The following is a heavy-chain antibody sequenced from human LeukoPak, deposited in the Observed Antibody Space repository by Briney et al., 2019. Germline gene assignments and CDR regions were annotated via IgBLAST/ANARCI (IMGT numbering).Heavy chain of an antibody. J-gene: IGHJ5*02. Sequence: SETLSLTCTVSGYSISSGYYWGWIRQPPGKGLEWIGSIYHSGTTYYNPSLKSRVTISVDTSKNQFSLKLTSVTATDTAVYYCARDASSSPRGRFDPWGQGTLVTVSS. D-gene: IGHD2-2*01. CDR1: GYSISSGYY. CDR2: IYHSGTT. CDR3: ARDASSSPRGRFDP. V-gene: IGHV4-38-2*02.